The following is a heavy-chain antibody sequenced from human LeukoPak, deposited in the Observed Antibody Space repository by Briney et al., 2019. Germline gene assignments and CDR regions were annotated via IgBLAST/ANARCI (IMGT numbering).Heavy chain of an antibody. D-gene: IGHD6-19*01. V-gene: IGHV3-66*02. CDR2: IYSGGST. CDR1: GFTVSSNY. J-gene: IGHJ4*02. Sequence: GGSLRLSCAASGFTVSSNYMSWVRQAPGKGLEWVSVIYSGGSTYYADSVKGRFTISRDNSKNTLYLQTNSLRAEDTAVYYCASEAVAAPGYWGQGTLVTVSS. CDR3: ASEAVAAPGY.